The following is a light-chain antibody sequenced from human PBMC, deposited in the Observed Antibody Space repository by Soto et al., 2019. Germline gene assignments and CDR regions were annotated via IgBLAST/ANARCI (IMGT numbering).Light chain of an antibody. J-gene: IGLJ3*02. V-gene: IGLV4-69*02. CDR2: VNSDGSL. CDR3: QTWGTGIWV. CDR1: SGHSRFA. Sequence: QPVLTQSPSASASLGASVMLTCTLSSGHSRFAIAWHQQQPDKGPRFLMKVNSDGSLNKGDGIPDRLSGSSSGTKRYLTISSLRPEDEADYYCQTWGTGIWVFGGGTKLTVL.